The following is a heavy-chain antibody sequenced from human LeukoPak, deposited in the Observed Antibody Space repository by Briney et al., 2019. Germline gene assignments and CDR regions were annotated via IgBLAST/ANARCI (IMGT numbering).Heavy chain of an antibody. Sequence: GGSLRLSCAASGFTGSNAWLSWVRLASGKGLEWVGRIRSKANSYATAYAASVKGRFTVSRDDSENTAYLQMNSLKTEDAAVYYCTRLDIRFSYYMDVWGKGTTVTVSS. CDR3: TRLDIRFSYYMDV. J-gene: IGHJ6*03. CDR1: GFTGSNAW. D-gene: IGHD2-2*03. V-gene: IGHV3-73*01. CDR2: IRSKANSYAT.